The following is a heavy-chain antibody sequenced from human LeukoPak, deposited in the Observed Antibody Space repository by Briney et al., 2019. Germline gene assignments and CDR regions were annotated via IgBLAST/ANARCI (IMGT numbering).Heavy chain of an antibody. V-gene: IGHV4-4*02. CDR3: ARMPSSSRSGWYKLDY. Sequence: SGTLSLTCAVSGGSISSSNWWSWVRQPPGKGLEWIGEIYHSGSTNYNPSLKSRVTISVDKSKNQFSLKLSSVTAADTAVYYCARMPSSSRSGWYKLDYWGQGTLVTVSS. D-gene: IGHD6-19*01. J-gene: IGHJ4*02. CDR2: IYHSGST. CDR1: GGSISSSNW.